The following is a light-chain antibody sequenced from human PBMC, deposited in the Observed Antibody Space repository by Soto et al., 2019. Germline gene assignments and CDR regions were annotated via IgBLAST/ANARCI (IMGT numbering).Light chain of an antibody. CDR3: LQDYSYPRT. V-gene: IGKV1-6*01. CDR1: QAIRTE. CDR2: GTS. Sequence: AIQMTQSPSSLSASVGDRVIITCRASQAIRTELGWYQQRPGKAPKLLIYGTSNLQSGVPSRFSGSGSGTHFTLTINGLQPEDFATYYCLQDYSYPRTFGQGTKVYVK. J-gene: IGKJ1*01.